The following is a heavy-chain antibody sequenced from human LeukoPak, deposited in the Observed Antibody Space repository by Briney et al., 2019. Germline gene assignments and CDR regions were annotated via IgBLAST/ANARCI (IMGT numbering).Heavy chain of an antibody. J-gene: IGHJ4*02. CDR1: GDNFSSYV. D-gene: IGHD6-13*01. CDR2: INAGNGNT. V-gene: IGHV1-3*01. CDR3: AGGYSSSWSDY. Sequence: ASVKVSCKASGDNFSSYVITWVRQAPGQGLEWMGRINAGNGNTKYSQKFQGRVTITRDTSAITAYMELSSLRSEDAAVYYCAGGYSSSWSDYWGQGTLVTVSS.